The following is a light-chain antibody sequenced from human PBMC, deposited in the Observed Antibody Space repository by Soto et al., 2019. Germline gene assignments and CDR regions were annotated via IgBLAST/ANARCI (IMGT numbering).Light chain of an antibody. CDR3: QQYNYYWT. V-gene: IGKV1-5*03. CDR1: QNINRW. Sequence: DIQMTQSPSTLSASVGDRVTITCRARQNINRWVAWYQQKPGQAPKPLIYKTSSLESGVPSRFSGNGSGTEFSLTISSLHPDDSATYFCQQYNYYWTFGQGTKVEIK. J-gene: IGKJ1*01. CDR2: KTS.